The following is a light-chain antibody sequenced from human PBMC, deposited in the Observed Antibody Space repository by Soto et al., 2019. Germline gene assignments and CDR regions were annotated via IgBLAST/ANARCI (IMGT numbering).Light chain of an antibody. V-gene: IGKV3-11*01. Sequence: EIVLTQSPATLSLSPGERATLSCRASQSVSRFLAWYQQKPGQAPRLLIYDASNRATGIPARFSGSGSGTDFTLTISSLQPEDVATYYCQRYNSAPPTFGQGTKVDIK. CDR2: DAS. CDR1: QSVSRF. CDR3: QRYNSAPPT. J-gene: IGKJ1*01.